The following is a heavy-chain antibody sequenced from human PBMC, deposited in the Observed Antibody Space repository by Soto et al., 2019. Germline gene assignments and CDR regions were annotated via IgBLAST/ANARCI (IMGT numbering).Heavy chain of an antibody. CDR3: ARGYPPWDYYGSGSYFDY. V-gene: IGHV4-30-2*01. J-gene: IGHJ4*02. D-gene: IGHD3-10*01. CDR1: GGSISSGGYS. CDR2: IYHSGST. Sequence: TLSLTCAVSGGSISSGGYSWSWIRQPPGKGLEWIGYIYHSGSTYYNPSLKSRVTISVDRSKNQFSLKLSSVTAADTAVYYCARGYPPWDYYGSGSYFDYWGQGTLVTVYS.